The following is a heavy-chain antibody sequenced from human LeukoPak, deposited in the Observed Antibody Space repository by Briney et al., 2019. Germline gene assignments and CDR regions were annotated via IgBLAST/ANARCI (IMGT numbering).Heavy chain of an antibody. CDR2: INPNSGGT. J-gene: IGHJ5*02. CDR1: GYTFTGYY. CDR3: ARALLWFGELSSWFDP. V-gene: IGHV1-2*06. Sequence: ASVTVSCTASGYTFTGYYMHWVRQAPGQGLEWMGRINPNSGGTNYAQKFQGRVTMTRDTSISTAYMELSRLRSDDTAVYYCARALLWFGELSSWFDPWGQGTLVTVSS. D-gene: IGHD3-10*01.